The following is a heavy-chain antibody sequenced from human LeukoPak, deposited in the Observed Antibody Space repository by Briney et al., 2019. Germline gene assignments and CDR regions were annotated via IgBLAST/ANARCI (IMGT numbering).Heavy chain of an antibody. V-gene: IGHV3-48*01. CDR1: AFTFSDYS. J-gene: IGHJ4*02. CDR2: ISGRSSTI. D-gene: IGHD1-26*01. Sequence: GGSLRLSCAASAFTFSDYSMDWVRQAPGKGLEWVSYISGRSSTIYYANSVKGRFTISRDNAKNSMYLQMNSLRAEDTAVYYCARDRIKSGSYYFDYWGQGTLVTVSS. CDR3: ARDRIKSGSYYFDY.